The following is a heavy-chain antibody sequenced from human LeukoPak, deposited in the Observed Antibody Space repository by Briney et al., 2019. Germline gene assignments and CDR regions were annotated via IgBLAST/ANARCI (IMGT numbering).Heavy chain of an antibody. J-gene: IGHJ5*02. D-gene: IGHD5/OR15-5a*01. CDR3: ARVVYNWFDP. V-gene: IGHV4-39*07. CDR1: GGSISSTNYY. Sequence: SETLSLTCTVSGGSISSTNYYWGWIRQPPGKGLEWIGSIYYSGSTYYNPSLKSRVTISVDTSKNQFSLKLSSVTAADTAVYYCARVVYNWFDPWGQGTLVTVSS. CDR2: IYYSGST.